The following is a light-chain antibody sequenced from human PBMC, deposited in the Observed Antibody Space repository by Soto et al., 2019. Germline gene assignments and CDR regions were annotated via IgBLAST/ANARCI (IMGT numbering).Light chain of an antibody. CDR1: SSNIGSNY. V-gene: IGLV1-47*01. Sequence: QSVLTQPPSPSGTPGQTVTISCSGSSSNIGSNYVYWYQQLPGTAPKLLIYRNNQRPSGVPDRFCGSKSGTSASLAISGLRSEDETDYYCAAWDDSLSVVFGTGTKVTVL. CDR2: RNN. J-gene: IGLJ1*01. CDR3: AAWDDSLSVV.